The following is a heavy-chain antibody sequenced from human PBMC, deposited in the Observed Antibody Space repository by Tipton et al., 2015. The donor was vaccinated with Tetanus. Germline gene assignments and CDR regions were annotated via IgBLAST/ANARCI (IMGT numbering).Heavy chain of an antibody. CDR3: ARTFGDSGQRYYFDY. CDR1: GGSFSGYY. CDR2: INHSGST. Sequence: TLSLTCAVYGGSFSGYYWSWIRQPPGKGLEWIGEINHSGSTNYNPSLKSRVTISVDTSENQFSLKLSSVTAADTAVYYCARTFGDSGQRYYFDYWGQGTLVTVSS. J-gene: IGHJ4*02. D-gene: IGHD1-26*01. V-gene: IGHV4-34*01.